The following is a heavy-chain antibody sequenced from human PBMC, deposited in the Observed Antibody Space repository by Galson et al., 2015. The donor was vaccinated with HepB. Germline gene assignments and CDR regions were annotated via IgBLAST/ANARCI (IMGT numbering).Heavy chain of an antibody. CDR3: ARVVSSSWYTNWFDP. Sequence: SLRLSCAASGFTFSSYSMNWVRQAPGKGLEWVSSISSSSSYIYYADSVKGRFTISRDNAKNSLYLQMNSLRAEDTAVYYWARVVSSSWYTNWFDPWGQGTLVTVSS. V-gene: IGHV3-21*01. D-gene: IGHD6-13*01. CDR1: GFTFSSYS. J-gene: IGHJ5*02. CDR2: ISSSSSYI.